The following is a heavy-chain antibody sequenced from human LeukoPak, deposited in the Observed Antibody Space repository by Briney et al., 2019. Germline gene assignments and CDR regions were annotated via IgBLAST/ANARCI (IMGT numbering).Heavy chain of an antibody. CDR3: AKDQMSYYYDSSGYCAFDI. J-gene: IGHJ3*02. D-gene: IGHD3-22*01. CDR2: ISYEGSNK. Sequence: PGGSLRLSCAASGFTFSSYDMHWVRQAPGKGLEWVALISYEGSNKDYADSVKGRFTISRDNSKNTLYLQMNSLRAEDTAVYYCAKDQMSYYYDSSGYCAFDIWGQGTMVTVSS. V-gene: IGHV3-30*04. CDR1: GFTFSSYD.